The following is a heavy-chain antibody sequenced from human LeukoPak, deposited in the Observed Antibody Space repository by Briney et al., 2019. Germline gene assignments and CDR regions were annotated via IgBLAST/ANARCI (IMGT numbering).Heavy chain of an antibody. J-gene: IGHJ4*02. V-gene: IGHV3-30*03. CDR1: GFTFSSYG. Sequence: PGRSLRLSCAASGFTFSSYGMHWVRQAPGKGLEWVAVISYDGSNKYYADSVKGRFTISRDNSKNTLYLQMNSLRAEDTAVYYCARDRPTGDGVLSFDYWGQGTLVTVSS. CDR2: ISYDGSNK. D-gene: IGHD7-27*01. CDR3: ARDRPTGDGVLSFDY.